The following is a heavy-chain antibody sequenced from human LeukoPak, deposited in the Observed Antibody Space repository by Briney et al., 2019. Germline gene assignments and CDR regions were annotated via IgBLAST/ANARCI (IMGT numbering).Heavy chain of an antibody. D-gene: IGHD3-9*01. CDR3: AREASYDILTGYYAAFDI. V-gene: IGHV4-34*01. CDR2: INHSGST. CDR1: GGSISGYY. Sequence: SETLSLTCTVSGGSISGYYWSWIRQPPGKGLEWIGEINHSGSTNYNPSLKSRVTISVDTSKNQFSLKLSSVTAADTAVYYCAREASYDILTGYYAAFDIWGQGTMVTVSS. J-gene: IGHJ3*02.